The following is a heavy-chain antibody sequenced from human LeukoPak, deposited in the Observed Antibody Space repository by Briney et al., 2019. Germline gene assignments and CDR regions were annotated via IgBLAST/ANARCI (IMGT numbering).Heavy chain of an antibody. CDR3: ATLTVPPGAGAFDI. J-gene: IGHJ3*02. D-gene: IGHD4-17*01. CDR1: GGSISSSSYY. V-gene: IGHV4-39*01. Sequence: PSETLSLTCTVSGGSISSSSYYWGWIRQPPGKGLEWIGCIYYSGSTYYNPSLKSRVTISVDTSKNQFSLKLSSVTAADTAVYYCATLTVPPGAGAFDIWGQGTMVTVSS. CDR2: IYYSGST.